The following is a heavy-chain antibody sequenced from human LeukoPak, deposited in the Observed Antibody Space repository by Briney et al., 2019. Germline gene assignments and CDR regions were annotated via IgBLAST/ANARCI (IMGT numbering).Heavy chain of an antibody. J-gene: IGHJ6*03. Sequence: SETLSLTCTVSGGSISSYYWSWIRQPPGKGLVWIGYIHYSGSTHYNPSLKGRVSISVDTSKNQFSLKLSSVTAADTAVYYCARTTEGYCRSTSCYDFSYSYYMDVWGKGTTVTISS. CDR3: ARTTEGYCRSTSCYDFSYSYYMDV. CDR1: GGSISSYY. V-gene: IGHV4-59*01. CDR2: IHYSGST. D-gene: IGHD2-2*01.